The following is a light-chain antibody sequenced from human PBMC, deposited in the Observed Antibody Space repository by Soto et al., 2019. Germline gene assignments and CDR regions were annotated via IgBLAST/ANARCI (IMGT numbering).Light chain of an antibody. CDR1: QTISSW. Sequence: DIQMTQSPSTLSGSVGDRVTITCLASQTISSWLAWYQQKPGKAPKLLIYEASTLKSGVPSRFSGSGSGTEFTLTISSLQPDDFATYYCQHYNSYSEAFGQGTKVDI. CDR2: EAS. J-gene: IGKJ1*01. CDR3: QHYNSYSEA. V-gene: IGKV1-5*03.